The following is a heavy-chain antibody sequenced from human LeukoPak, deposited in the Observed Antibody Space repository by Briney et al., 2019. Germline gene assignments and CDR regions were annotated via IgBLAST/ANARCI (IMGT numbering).Heavy chain of an antibody. J-gene: IGHJ4*02. CDR1: GFAFSSYA. CDR2: IGSNGYTP. V-gene: IGHV3-23*01. Sequence: GGSLRLSCAASGFAFSSYAMTWVRQAPGEGLEWVSSIGSNGYTPYYTDSVKGRFTISRDNSKNTVYLQMNSLRAEDTAVYFCAKYLRSGSRTADYWGQGTLVTVSS. CDR3: AKYLRSGSRTADY. D-gene: IGHD3-10*01.